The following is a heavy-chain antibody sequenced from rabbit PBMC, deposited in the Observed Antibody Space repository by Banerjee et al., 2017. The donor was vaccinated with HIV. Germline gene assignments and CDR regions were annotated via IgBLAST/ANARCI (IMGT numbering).Heavy chain of an antibody. CDR1: GFSFSGDAV. Sequence: QEQLEESGGDLVKPGTSLTLTCTASGFSFSGDAVCWVRQAPGKGLEWIGCIITGTGITYYPNWAKGRFTISKASSTTVTLQMTSLTAADTATYFCARSTSGYDIGDLWGPGTLVTVS. CDR2: IITGTGIT. V-gene: IGHV1S45*01. D-gene: IGHD1-1*01. J-gene: IGHJ4*01. CDR3: ARSTSGYDIGDL.